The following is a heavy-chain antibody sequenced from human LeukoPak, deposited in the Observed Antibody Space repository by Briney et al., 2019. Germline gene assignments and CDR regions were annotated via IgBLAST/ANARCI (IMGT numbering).Heavy chain of an antibody. J-gene: IGHJ3*02. CDR1: GFTFSSYG. CDR2: ISYDGSNK. CDR3: ARGSRYFDWDAFDI. V-gene: IGHV3-30*03. D-gene: IGHD3-9*01. Sequence: GGSLRLSCAASGFTFSSYGMHWVRQAPGKGLEWVAVISYDGSNKYYADSVKGRFTISRDNSKNTLYLQMNSLRAEDTAVYYCARGSRYFDWDAFDIWGQGTMVTVSS.